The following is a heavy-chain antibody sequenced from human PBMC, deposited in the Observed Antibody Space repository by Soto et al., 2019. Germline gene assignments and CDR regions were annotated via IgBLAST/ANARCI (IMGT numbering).Heavy chain of an antibody. Sequence: GGSLRLSCAAPGFTFSSYGMHWVRQAPGKGLEWVAVISYDGSNKYYADSVKGRFTISRDNSKNTLYLQMNSLRAEDTAVYYCAKDWGATRAPRYYGMDVWGQGTTVTVSS. CDR2: ISYDGSNK. V-gene: IGHV3-30*18. CDR3: AKDWGATRAPRYYGMDV. D-gene: IGHD1-26*01. J-gene: IGHJ6*02. CDR1: GFTFSSYG.